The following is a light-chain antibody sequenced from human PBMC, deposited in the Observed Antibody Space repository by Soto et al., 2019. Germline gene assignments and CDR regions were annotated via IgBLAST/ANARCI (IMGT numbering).Light chain of an antibody. J-gene: IGLJ1*01. CDR1: SSDVGAHNF. Sequence: QSALTQPTSASGSPGQSGTISCTGTSSDVGAHNFVSWHQQHPGKAPKLMIYEVSKRPSGVPDRFSGSKSGNTASLTVSGLQAEDDADYYCSSYAGSTHYVFGTGTKLTVL. CDR2: EVS. V-gene: IGLV2-8*01. CDR3: SSYAGSTHYV.